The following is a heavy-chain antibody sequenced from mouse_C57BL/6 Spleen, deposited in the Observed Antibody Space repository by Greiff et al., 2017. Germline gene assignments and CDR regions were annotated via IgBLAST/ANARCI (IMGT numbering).Heavy chain of an antibody. CDR1: GYTFTSYC. D-gene: IGHD2-1*01. J-gene: IGHJ2*01. CDR2: IDPRNGNT. V-gene: IGHV1-81*01. CDR3: ERSDYGTYYVDY. Sequence: VQLQQSGAELAKPGASVKLSCKASGYTFTSYCISWVKQRTGQGLEWIGEIDPRNGNTNYNEKFKGKATLTADTSSSSAYMELRSLTSEDSAVYFGERSDYGTYYVDYWGQGTTLTVSS.